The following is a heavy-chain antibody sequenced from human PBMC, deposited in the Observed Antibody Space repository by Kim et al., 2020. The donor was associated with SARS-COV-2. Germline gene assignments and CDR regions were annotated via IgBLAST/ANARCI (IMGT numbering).Heavy chain of an antibody. CDR2: IYYSGST. CDR3: ARGFGAAGYYFDY. D-gene: IGHD3-9*01. CDR1: GGSISRGGYY. V-gene: IGHV4-31*03. Sequence: SETLSLTCTVSGGSISRGGYYWSWIRQHQGKGLEWIGYIYYSGSTYYNPSLKGRITISVDTSKNQFSLKLGSVTAADAAVYYCARGFGAAGYYFDYWGQGTLVTVSS. J-gene: IGHJ4*02.